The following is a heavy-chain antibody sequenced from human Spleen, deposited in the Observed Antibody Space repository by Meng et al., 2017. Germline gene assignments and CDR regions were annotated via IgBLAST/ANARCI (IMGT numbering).Heavy chain of an antibody. Sequence: GESLKISCAASGFGFSDYHMSWIRQAPGKGLEWVSYISRSGSTIYDADSVKGRFTISRDSAKNSLYLQMHSLRAEDTALYYCAKATRDLWSGFDIWGQGTKVTV. V-gene: IGHV3-11*01. CDR1: GFGFSDYH. CDR2: ISRSGSTI. D-gene: IGHD3-3*01. J-gene: IGHJ3*02. CDR3: AKATRDLWSGFDI.